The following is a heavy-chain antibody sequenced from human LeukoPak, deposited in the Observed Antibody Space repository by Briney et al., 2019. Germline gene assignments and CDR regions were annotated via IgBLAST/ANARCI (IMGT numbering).Heavy chain of an antibody. CDR3: ARALPGAATAHNWFDP. D-gene: IGHD6-13*01. V-gene: IGHV1-18*01. Sequence: VASVKVTCKASGYTFTSYGISWVRQAPGQGLEWMGWISGFNGATNYAQKFQGRVTMTIDTSTNTTYMDLRTVTSDDTAIYYCARALPGAATAHNWFDPWGQGTLVTVSS. CDR2: ISGFNGAT. CDR1: GYTFTSYG. J-gene: IGHJ5*02.